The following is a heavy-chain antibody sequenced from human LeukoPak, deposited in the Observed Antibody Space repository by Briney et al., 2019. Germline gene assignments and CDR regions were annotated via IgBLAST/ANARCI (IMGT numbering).Heavy chain of an antibody. J-gene: IGHJ4*02. Sequence: SETLSLTCAVYGGSFIGYYWSWIRQPPGKGLEWIGEINHSGSTNYNPSLKSRVTISVDTSKNQFSLKLSSVTAADTAVYYCARTSWTLFLRGGNFDYWGQGTLVTVSS. CDR1: GGSFIGYY. CDR3: ARTSWTLFLRGGNFDY. D-gene: IGHD2-2*01. V-gene: IGHV4-34*01. CDR2: INHSGST.